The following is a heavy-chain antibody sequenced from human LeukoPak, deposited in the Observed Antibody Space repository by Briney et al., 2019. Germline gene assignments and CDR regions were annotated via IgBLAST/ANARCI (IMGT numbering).Heavy chain of an antibody. J-gene: IGHJ4*02. CDR3: AKDFTEYHEFWSGPYGLVDY. CDR2: ISYDGDNK. D-gene: IGHD3-3*01. Sequence: QAGGSLRLSCAASGFTFNNYGMHWVRQAPGKGLEWVAVISYDGDNKYYADSVQGRFTISRDKSKNTLYLQMNSLRAEDTAVYYCAKDFTEYHEFWSGPYGLVDYWGQGTLVTVSS. CDR1: GFTFNNYG. V-gene: IGHV3-30*18.